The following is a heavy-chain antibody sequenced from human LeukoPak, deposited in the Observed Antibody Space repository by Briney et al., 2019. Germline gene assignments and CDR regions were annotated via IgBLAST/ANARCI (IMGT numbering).Heavy chain of an antibody. D-gene: IGHD3-3*01. V-gene: IGHV4-39*01. CDR3: ARSPHDYDFWSGYYFDN. Sequence: SETLSLTCTVSGGSISSYYWSWIRQPPGKGLEWIGTISYSGGTYYNPSLKSRVTISVDTSKNQFSLKLSSVTAADTAVYYCARSPHDYDFWSGYYFDNWGQGNLVTVSS. J-gene: IGHJ4*02. CDR1: GGSISSYY. CDR2: ISYSGGT.